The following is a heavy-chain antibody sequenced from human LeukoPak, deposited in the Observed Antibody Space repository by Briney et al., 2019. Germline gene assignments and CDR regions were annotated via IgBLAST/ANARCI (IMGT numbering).Heavy chain of an antibody. CDR2: IYTSGST. J-gene: IGHJ4*02. CDR1: GGSISSYY. V-gene: IGHV4-4*07. CDR3: AREFLSGSGWYGGFDY. D-gene: IGHD6-19*01. Sequence: SETLSLTCTVSGGSISSYYWSWLRQPAGKGLEWIGRIYTSGSTNYNPSLKSRVTMSVDTSKNQFSLKLSSVTAADTAVYYCAREFLSGSGWYGGFDYWGQGTLVTVSS.